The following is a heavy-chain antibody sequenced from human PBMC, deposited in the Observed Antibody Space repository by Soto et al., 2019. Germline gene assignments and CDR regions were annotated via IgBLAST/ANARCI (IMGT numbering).Heavy chain of an antibody. V-gene: IGHV5-10-1*01. Sequence: PGESLKISCKGSGYSFTSYWISWVRQMPGKGLEWMGRIDPSDSYTNYSPSFQGHVTISADKSISTAYLQWSSLKASDTAMYYCARHGPRVVGYYYYYGMDVWGQGTTVTVSS. CDR2: IDPSDSYT. D-gene: IGHD2-2*01. CDR1: GYSFTSYW. CDR3: ARHGPRVVGYYYYYGMDV. J-gene: IGHJ6*02.